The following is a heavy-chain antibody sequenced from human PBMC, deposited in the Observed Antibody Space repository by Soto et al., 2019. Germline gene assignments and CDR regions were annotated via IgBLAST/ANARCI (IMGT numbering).Heavy chain of an antibody. CDR3: ARDQSSVVVVAATPHDYYYYGMDV. J-gene: IGHJ6*02. CDR2: INPNSGGT. V-gene: IGHV1-2*02. CDR1: RYTFTGDY. D-gene: IGHD2-15*01. Sequence: ASVKVSFKTSRYTFTGDYMHWVRQAPRQGLEWMGWINPNSGGTNYAQKFQGRVTMTRDTSISTAYMELSRLRSDDTAVYYCARDQSSVVVVAATPHDYYYYGMDVWGQGTTVTVSS.